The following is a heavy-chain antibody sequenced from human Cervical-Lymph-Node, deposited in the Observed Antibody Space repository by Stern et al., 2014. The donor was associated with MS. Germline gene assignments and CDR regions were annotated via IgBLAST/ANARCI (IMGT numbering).Heavy chain of an antibody. J-gene: IGHJ4*02. D-gene: IGHD5-24*01. CDR1: GYSFTSYW. Sequence: EVQLVESGAEVKKPGESLKISCQGSGYSFTSYWIAWVRPMPGKGLEWMGIIYPADSDTRYSPSFQGQVTISADKSISTAYLQWSNLKASDTAMYYCARQDGQMATMGMDYWSQGTLVTVSS. V-gene: IGHV5-51*01. CDR2: IYPADSDT. CDR3: ARQDGQMATMGMDY.